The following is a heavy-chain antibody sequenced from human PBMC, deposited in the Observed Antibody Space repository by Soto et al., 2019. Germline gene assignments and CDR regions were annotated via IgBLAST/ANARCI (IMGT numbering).Heavy chain of an antibody. J-gene: IGHJ4*02. V-gene: IGHV2-5*02. Sequence: QLTLKESGPTLVKPTQHLTLTCTHPGISLSTPAEGVGWIRQPPGKALEWLALIYWDDDERYSPSLKIRLTITKDTCTIQGVCTMLCVYPVDADTYYCAHGCCSSADCYPNPYLDYWGQGILGTVSS. D-gene: IGHD2-2*01. CDR1: GISLSTPAEG. CDR2: IYWDDDE. CDR3: AHGCCSSADCYPNPYLDY.